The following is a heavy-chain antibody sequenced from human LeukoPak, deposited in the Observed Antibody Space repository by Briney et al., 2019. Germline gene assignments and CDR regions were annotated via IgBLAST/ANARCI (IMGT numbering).Heavy chain of an antibody. D-gene: IGHD3-9*01. Sequence: ASVKVSCKASGYTFTGYYMHWVRQAPGQGLEWMGWINPNSGGTNYAQKFQGRVTMTRDTSISTAYMGLSRLRSDDTAVYYCARGGISVYDILTGYYHFDYWGQGTLVTVSS. CDR1: GYTFTGYY. J-gene: IGHJ4*02. CDR2: INPNSGGT. V-gene: IGHV1-2*02. CDR3: ARGGISVYDILTGYYHFDY.